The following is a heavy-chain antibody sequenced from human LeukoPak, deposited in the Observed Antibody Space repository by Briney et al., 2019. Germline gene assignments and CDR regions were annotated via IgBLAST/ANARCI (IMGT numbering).Heavy chain of an antibody. CDR1: APSVNRAY. Sequence: TLSPTRSLSAPSVNRAYTGWIRHPPRRRLEWIWYMYTSGSTNYNPSLKSRITISIEMYKKKFSLKLISGTAADTAIYYYARVGDITTINNAAFDIWGQGTMVTVSS. J-gene: IGHJ3*02. D-gene: IGHD5-24*01. CDR3: ARVGDITTINNAAFDI. V-gene: IGHV4-59*02. CDR2: MYTSGST.